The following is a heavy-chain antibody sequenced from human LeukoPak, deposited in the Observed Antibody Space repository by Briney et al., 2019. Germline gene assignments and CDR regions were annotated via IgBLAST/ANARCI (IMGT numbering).Heavy chain of an antibody. Sequence: ASVTVSCKASGYTFTNYHINWVRQATGQGLEWMGWTNPNNGDSGYAQKSQGRVTITRDTSISTSYMELRSLRSDDTAVYFCARTTSFTASGYDYWGQGTLVTVSS. V-gene: IGHV1-8*03. CDR3: ARTTSFTASGYDY. CDR2: TNPNNGDS. CDR1: GYTFTNYH. D-gene: IGHD6-25*01. J-gene: IGHJ4*02.